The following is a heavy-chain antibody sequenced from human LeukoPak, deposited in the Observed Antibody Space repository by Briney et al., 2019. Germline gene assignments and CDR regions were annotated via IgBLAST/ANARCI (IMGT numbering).Heavy chain of an antibody. V-gene: IGHV3-48*03. CDR1: GFTFSSYE. D-gene: IGHD3-22*01. CDR2: ISSSGSTI. J-gene: IGHJ4*02. Sequence: PGGSLRLSCAASGFTFSSYEVNWVRQAPGKGLEWVSYISSSGSTIYYADSVKGRFTISRDNAKNSLYLQMNSLRAEDTAVYYCARDRTHYYDSSGSDYWGQGTLVTVSS. CDR3: ARDRTHYYDSSGSDY.